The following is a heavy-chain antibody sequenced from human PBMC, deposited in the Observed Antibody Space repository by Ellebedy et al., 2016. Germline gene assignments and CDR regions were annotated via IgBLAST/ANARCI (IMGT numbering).Heavy chain of an antibody. D-gene: IGHD3-10*01. Sequence: ASVKVSXKVSGYTLTELSMHWVRQAPGKGLEWMGGFDPEDGETIYAQKFQGRVTMTEDTSTDTAYMELSSLRSEDTAVYYCATEVPKTYYYYYGMDVWGQGTTVTVSS. J-gene: IGHJ6*02. CDR2: FDPEDGET. CDR1: GYTLTELS. CDR3: ATEVPKTYYYYYGMDV. V-gene: IGHV1-24*01.